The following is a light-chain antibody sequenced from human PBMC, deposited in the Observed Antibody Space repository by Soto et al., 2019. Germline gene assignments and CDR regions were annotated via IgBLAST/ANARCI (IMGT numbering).Light chain of an antibody. V-gene: IGKV1-5*01. CDR1: QNIDKW. CDR2: DAS. Sequence: DIQMTQSPSTLSGSVGDRVSITCRASQNIDKWLAWYQQKPQKAPKLLIFDASTLESGVPSRFSGSGSGTEFTLTISSLQPDDFATYYCQQYNTYQGTFGPGTKVEIK. CDR3: QQYNTYQGT. J-gene: IGKJ1*01.